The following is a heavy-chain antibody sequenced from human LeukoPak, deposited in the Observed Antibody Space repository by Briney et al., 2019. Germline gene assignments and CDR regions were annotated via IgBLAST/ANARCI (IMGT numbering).Heavy chain of an antibody. D-gene: IGHD5-24*01. CDR3: ARWLELMRNFDW. CDR2: IKQDGSEK. V-gene: IGHV3-7*01. CDR1: RFTFSNYW. Sequence: LAGGSLRLSCAASRFTFSNYWMSWVRQAPGKGLEWVANIKQDGSEKYYVDSVKGRFTVSRDNAKNSLYLQMNSLRAEDTAVYYCARWLELMRNFDWWGQGTLVTVSS. J-gene: IGHJ4*02.